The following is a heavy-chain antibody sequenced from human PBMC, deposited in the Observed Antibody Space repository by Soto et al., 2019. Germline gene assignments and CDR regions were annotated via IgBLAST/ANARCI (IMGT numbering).Heavy chain of an antibody. CDR2: IHPAGINT. CDR1: GYSFISHY. D-gene: IGHD3-9*01. J-gene: IGHJ4*02. CDR3: GTVHGTYYDPLTGLWGGYFDF. V-gene: IGHV1-46*01. Sequence: GASVKVSCKAFGYSFISHYMHWVRQAPGQGLEWMGTIHPAGINTAYAQKFQGRVTMTTDTSTSTVYMELTSLTSEGTAVFYCGTVHGTYYDPLTGLWGGYFDFWGQGTQVTSPQ.